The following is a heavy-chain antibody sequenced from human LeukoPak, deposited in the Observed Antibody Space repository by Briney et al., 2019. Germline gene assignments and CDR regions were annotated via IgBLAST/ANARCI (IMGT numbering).Heavy chain of an antibody. CDR3: ARAMYYYDSSGYYDY. V-gene: IGHV1-18*01. CDR2: ISAYNGNT. J-gene: IGHJ4*02. CDR1: GYTFTSYG. Sequence: ASVKLSCKASGYTFTSYGISWVRQAPGQGLEWMGWISAYNGNTNYAQKLQGRVTMTTDTSTSTAYMELRSLRSDDTAVYYCARAMYYYDSSGYYDYWGQGTLVTVSS. D-gene: IGHD3-22*01.